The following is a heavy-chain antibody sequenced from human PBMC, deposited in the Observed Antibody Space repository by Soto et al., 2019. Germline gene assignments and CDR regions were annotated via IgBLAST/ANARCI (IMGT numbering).Heavy chain of an antibody. D-gene: IGHD2-2*01. CDR2: IIPIFNSA. V-gene: IGHV1-69*01. Sequence: QVQLVQSGAEVKRPGSSVKVSCKASGGTFNNYALSWVRQAPGQGLEWMGGIIPIFNSANYAQKFQGRVTITADDSTSTAYMELRSLRPDDTAVYYCAREVTVASYSFDFWDQGTLVTVSS. J-gene: IGHJ4*02. CDR3: AREVTVASYSFDF. CDR1: GGTFNNYA.